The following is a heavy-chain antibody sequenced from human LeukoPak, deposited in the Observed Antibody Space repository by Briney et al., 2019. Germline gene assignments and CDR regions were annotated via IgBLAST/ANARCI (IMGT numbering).Heavy chain of an antibody. CDR3: ARSYCSSTSCYSGEKRSLRFDP. CDR2: IYTSGNT. CDR1: GGSISSYY. D-gene: IGHD2-2*02. V-gene: IGHV4-4*07. Sequence: SETLSLTCTVSGGSISSYYWSWVRQPAGKGLEWIGRIYTSGNTNYNPSLKGRVTMTVDTSKNQFSLKLSSVTAADTAVYYCARSYCSSTSCYSGEKRSLRFDPWGQGTLVTVSS. J-gene: IGHJ5*02.